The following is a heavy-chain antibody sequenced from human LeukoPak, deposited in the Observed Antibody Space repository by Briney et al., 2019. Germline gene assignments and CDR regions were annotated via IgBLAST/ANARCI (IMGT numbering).Heavy chain of an antibody. V-gene: IGHV3-48*02. CDR1: GFTLSTYW. D-gene: IGHD5-12*01. J-gene: IGHJ6*02. Sequence: GGSLRLSCAASGFTLSTYWMHWVRQGPGKGLEWVSYISSSSTTIYYADSVKGRFTISRDNAKNSLFLQMNSLRDEDTAVYYCARNSRLDVWGQGTTVTVSS. CDR3: ARNSRLDV. CDR2: ISSSSTTI.